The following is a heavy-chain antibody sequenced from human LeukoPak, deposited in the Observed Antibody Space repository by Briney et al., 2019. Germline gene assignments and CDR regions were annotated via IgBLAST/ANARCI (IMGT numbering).Heavy chain of an antibody. V-gene: IGHV3-23*01. J-gene: IGHJ4*02. D-gene: IGHD3-22*01. CDR2: ISGRGLPP. CDR1: GVTFRSYA. Sequence: GESLRLSCAASGVTFRSYAMSWVRQAPGKGLEWVSTISGRGLPPYYADSVKGRFTISRDNSKKPLYLQMNSLMAEETAVSYCAKAHFDGSGYVNNFDYWGQGTLVTVSS. CDR3: AKAHFDGSGYVNNFDY.